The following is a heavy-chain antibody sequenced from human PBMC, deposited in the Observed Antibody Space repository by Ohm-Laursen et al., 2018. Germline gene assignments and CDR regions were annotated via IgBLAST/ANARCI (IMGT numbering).Heavy chain of an antibody. CDR2: ISGSGDST. J-gene: IGHJ4*02. V-gene: IGHV3-23*01. Sequence: SLRLSCAASGFTFSSYTMSWVRQAPGKGLEWVSAISGSGDSTYYGDSVKGRFTISRDNSNNTFYLQMNSLRADDTAVYYCARSPPYSSGWYYFDYWGQGTLVTVSS. CDR3: ARSPPYSSGWYYFDY. CDR1: GFTFSSYT. D-gene: IGHD6-19*01.